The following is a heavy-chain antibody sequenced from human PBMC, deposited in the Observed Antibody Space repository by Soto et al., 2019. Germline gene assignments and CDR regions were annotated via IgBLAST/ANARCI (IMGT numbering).Heavy chain of an antibody. D-gene: IGHD3-22*01. Sequence: EVQLLESGGGLVQPGGSLRLSCAASEFTFSSYAMSWVRQSPGKGLEWVSAISGSGASSNYADLVKGRFTISRDNLKNTLYLQMNSMRAEDTAVYYCAKHYYDSSGYYTEYFDYWGQGTLFTVSS. V-gene: IGHV3-23*01. J-gene: IGHJ4*02. CDR2: ISGSGASS. CDR3: AKHYYDSSGYYTEYFDY. CDR1: EFTFSSYA.